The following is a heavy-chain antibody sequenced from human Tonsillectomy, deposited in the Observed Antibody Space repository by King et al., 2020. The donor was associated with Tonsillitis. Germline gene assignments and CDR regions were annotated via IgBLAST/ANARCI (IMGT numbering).Heavy chain of an antibody. CDR1: GFTVNTNY. CDR3: AREESDGYYYYGMDV. V-gene: IGHV3-66*01. Sequence: VQLVESGGGLVQPGGSLRVSCAASGFTVNTNYRNWVRQAPGRGLEGVSLISSGGSTYYADSVKGRFTISRDNSKNTVYLQMNILRAEDTAVYYCAREESDGYYYYGMDVWGQGTTVTVSS. J-gene: IGHJ6*02. CDR2: ISSGGST.